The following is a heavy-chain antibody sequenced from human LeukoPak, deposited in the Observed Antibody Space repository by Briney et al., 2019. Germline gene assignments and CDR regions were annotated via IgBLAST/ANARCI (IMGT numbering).Heavy chain of an antibody. D-gene: IGHD4-17*01. Sequence: PGGSLRLSRAASGFTFSSYAMSWVRQAPGKGLEWVSAISGSGGSTYYADSVKGRFTISRDNSKNTLYLQMNSLRAEDTAVYYCANYGDPYYYYYMDVWGKGTTVTVSS. CDR3: ANYGDPYYYYYMDV. CDR2: ISGSGGST. CDR1: GFTFSSYA. V-gene: IGHV3-23*01. J-gene: IGHJ6*03.